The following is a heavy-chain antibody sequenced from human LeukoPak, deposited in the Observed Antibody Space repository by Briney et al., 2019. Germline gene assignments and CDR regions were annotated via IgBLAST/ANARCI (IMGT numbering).Heavy chain of an antibody. V-gene: IGHV3-64*01. D-gene: IGHD3-10*01. J-gene: IGHJ4*02. CDR1: GFTFGSYA. Sequence: GGSLRLSCAASGFTFGSYAMHWVRQAPGKGLEFVSAISSKGDITYYANSVKGRFIMSRDNSKNTLYVQMGSLRAEDMAVYYCARWGGEAGYWGQGTLVTVSS. CDR2: ISSKGDIT. CDR3: ARWGGEAGY.